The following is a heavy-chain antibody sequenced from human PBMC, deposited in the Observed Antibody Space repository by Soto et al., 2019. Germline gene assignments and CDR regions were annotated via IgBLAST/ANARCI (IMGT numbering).Heavy chain of an antibody. CDR3: ARDPYCSGDSGHPAEFGAFDI. CDR1: GITFGSYW. J-gene: IGHJ3*02. Sequence: EVQLVESGGGLVQPGGSLRLSCAASGITFGSYWMSWVRQAPGKGLEWVANIKEDGSAEYYVDSVRGRFTISRDNAKNSMYLQMNGLGAEDTAVYYCARDPYCSGDSGHPAEFGAFDIGGQGTMVTVSS. CDR2: IKEDGSAE. D-gene: IGHD2-15*01. V-gene: IGHV3-7*01.